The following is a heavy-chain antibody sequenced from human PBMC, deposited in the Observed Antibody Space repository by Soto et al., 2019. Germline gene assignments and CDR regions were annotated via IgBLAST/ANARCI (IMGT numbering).Heavy chain of an antibody. J-gene: IGHJ4*02. CDR1: GGTFSSYA. Sequence: ASVKVSCKASGGTFSSYAISWVRQAPGQGLEWMGGIIPIFGTANYAQKFQGRVTITADESTSTAYMELSSLRSEDTAVYYCASQYYYGYDYWGQGTLVTVSS. D-gene: IGHD3-10*01. CDR2: IIPIFGTA. CDR3: ASQYYYGYDY. V-gene: IGHV1-69*13.